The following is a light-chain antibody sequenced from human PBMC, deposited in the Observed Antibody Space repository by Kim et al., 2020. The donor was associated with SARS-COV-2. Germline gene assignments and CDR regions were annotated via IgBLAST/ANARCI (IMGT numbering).Light chain of an antibody. CDR3: YSAADNNQV. J-gene: IGLJ1*01. V-gene: IGLV3-27*01. CDR2: KDS. CDR1: VLAKRY. Sequence: VSPGQTARITCSGDVLAKRYARWFQQKPGQAPVLVIYKDSERPSGIPERFSGSSSGTTVTLTISGAQVEDEADYYCYSAADNNQVFGTGTKVTVL.